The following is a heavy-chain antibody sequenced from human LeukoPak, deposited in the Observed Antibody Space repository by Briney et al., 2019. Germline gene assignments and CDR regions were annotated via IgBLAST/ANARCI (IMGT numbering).Heavy chain of an antibody. Sequence: GGSLRLSCAASGFTFTSVWMHWFRQAPGKGLVWVSRINTDGTITGYADSVKGRFTISRDNAKNTLYLQMNSLRAEDTAVYYRARDRTTVTLFDYWGQGALVTVSS. CDR2: INTDGTIT. CDR3: ARDRTTVTLFDY. V-gene: IGHV3-74*01. D-gene: IGHD4-17*01. J-gene: IGHJ4*02. CDR1: GFTFTSVW.